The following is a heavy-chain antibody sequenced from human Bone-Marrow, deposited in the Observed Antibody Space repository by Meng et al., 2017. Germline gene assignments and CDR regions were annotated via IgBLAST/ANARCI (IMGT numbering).Heavy chain of an antibody. CDR2: ISYDGSNK. J-gene: IGHJ4*02. D-gene: IGHD6-13*01. CDR1: GFTFSSYA. V-gene: IGHV3-30*01. CDR3: ARDRAAAGIYDY. Sequence: VRLVGAGGGVVQPGRSLRLSWAASGFTFSSYAMHWVRQAPGKGLEWVAVISYDGSNKYYADSVKGRFTISRDNSKNTLYLQMNSLRAEDTAVYYCARDRAAAGIYDYWGQGTLVTVS.